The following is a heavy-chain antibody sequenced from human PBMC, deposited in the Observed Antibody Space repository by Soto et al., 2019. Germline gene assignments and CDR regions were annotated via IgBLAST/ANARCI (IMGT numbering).Heavy chain of an antibody. V-gene: IGHV1-3*01. J-gene: IGHJ4*02. CDR1: GYTFTSYA. D-gene: IGHD1-26*01. CDR3: ARGRIVGATIPFDY. CDR2: INAGNGNT. Sequence: XSVKVSCKASGYTFTSYAMHWVRQAPGQRLEWMGWINAGNGNTKYSQKFQGRVTITRDTSASTAYMELSSLRSEDTAVYYCARGRIVGATIPFDYWGQGTLVTVSS.